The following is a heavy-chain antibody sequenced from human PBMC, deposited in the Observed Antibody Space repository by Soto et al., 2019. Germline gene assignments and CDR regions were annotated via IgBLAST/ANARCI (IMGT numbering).Heavy chain of an antibody. CDR2: IIPIFGTA. CDR1: GGTFSSYA. Sequence: QVQLVQSGAEVKKPGSSVKVSCKASGGTFSSYAISWVRQAPGQGLEWMGGIIPIFGTADYAQKFQGRVTITADESTSTTYMELRSLRSEDTAVYYCAGKYQLNYYYGMDVWGQGTTVTVSS. CDR3: AGKYQLNYYYGMDV. D-gene: IGHD2-2*01. V-gene: IGHV1-69*12. J-gene: IGHJ6*02.